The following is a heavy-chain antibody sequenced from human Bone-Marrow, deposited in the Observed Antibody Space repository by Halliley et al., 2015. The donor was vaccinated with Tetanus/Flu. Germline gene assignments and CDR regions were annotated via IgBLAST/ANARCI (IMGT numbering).Heavy chain of an antibody. V-gene: IGHV5-51*01. D-gene: IGHD2-21*01. Sequence: EVQLVQSGAEVKKPGESLKISCKGSGYKFTSYWIGWVRQKPGKGLEWMGIIFPRDSDTRYNPSFQDQVTISADTSISTAYLQWDSLKASDTAMYYCARRLRWCSDGTCYSGSFEYWGQGTLVTVSS. CDR1: GYKFTSYW. J-gene: IGHJ4*02. CDR2: IFPRDSDT. CDR3: ARRLRWCSDGTCYSGSFEY.